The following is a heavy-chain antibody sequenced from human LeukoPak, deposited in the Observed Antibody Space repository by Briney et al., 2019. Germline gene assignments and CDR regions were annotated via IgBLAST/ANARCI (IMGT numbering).Heavy chain of an antibody. V-gene: IGHV4-59*01. D-gene: IGHD2-21*02. CDR1: GGSISSYY. CDR3: ARDVVVTAEFDY. Sequence: PSETLSLTCTVSGGSISSYYWSWIRQPPGKGLEWIGYIYYSGSTNYNPSLKSRVTISVDTSKNQFSLKLSSVTAADTAVYYCARDVVVTAEFDYWGQGTLVTVSS. CDR2: IYYSGST. J-gene: IGHJ4*02.